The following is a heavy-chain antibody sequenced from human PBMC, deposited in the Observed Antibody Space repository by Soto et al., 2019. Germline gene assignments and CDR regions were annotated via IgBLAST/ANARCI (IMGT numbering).Heavy chain of an antibody. CDR1: GFSLRTSGMC. Sequence: ESGPTLVNPTQTLTLTSTFSGFSLRTSGMCVSWICQPPGKALEWLARIDWDDDKYYSTSLKTRLTISKDTSKNQVVLTMTNMDPVDTATYYCAREVMGTSFDPWGQGIPVTVSS. CDR2: IDWDDDK. V-gene: IGHV2-70*11. CDR3: AREVMGTSFDP. J-gene: IGHJ5*02. D-gene: IGHD1-1*01.